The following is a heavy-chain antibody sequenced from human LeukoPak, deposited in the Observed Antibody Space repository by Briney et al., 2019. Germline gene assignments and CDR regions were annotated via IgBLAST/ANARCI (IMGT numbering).Heavy chain of an antibody. Sequence: PGGSLRLSCAAPGFNFDDYALHWVRQAPGKGLEWVSLINGDGGSTFYADSVKGRFTISRDNSKNSLYLQMSSLRSEDTALYYCARESDSSGWYDYWGQGTLVTVSS. CDR3: ARESDSSGWYDY. V-gene: IGHV3-43*02. CDR2: INGDGGST. D-gene: IGHD6-19*01. CDR1: GFNFDDYA. J-gene: IGHJ4*02.